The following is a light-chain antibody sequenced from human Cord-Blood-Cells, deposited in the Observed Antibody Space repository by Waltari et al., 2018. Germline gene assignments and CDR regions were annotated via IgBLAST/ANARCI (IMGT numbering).Light chain of an antibody. CDR3: SSYTSSSTPLV. CDR1: SSDGGGYNY. V-gene: IGLV2-14*01. J-gene: IGLJ3*02. CDR2: DAR. Sequence: SALTQPASVSGSPGQSITIPCTGTSSDGGGYNYLSWYQQHPGKAPKLMIYDARNRPSGVSNRFSRSKSGNTASLTISGLQAEDEADYYCSSYTSSSTPLVFGGGTKLTVL.